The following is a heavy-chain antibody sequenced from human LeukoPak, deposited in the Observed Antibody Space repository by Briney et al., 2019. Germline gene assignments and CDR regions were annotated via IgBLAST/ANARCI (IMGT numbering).Heavy chain of an antibody. Sequence: SETLSLTCTVSGGSISNYYWSWIRQPPGKGLEWIAYIYYSGDTNYNPSLKSRVTISVDTSKNQSSLKLSSVTAADTAVYYCAREASGYGFGDWGQGTLVTVSS. CDR3: AREASGYGFGD. D-gene: IGHD5-12*01. CDR1: GGSISNYY. CDR2: IYYSGDT. J-gene: IGHJ4*02. V-gene: IGHV4-59*01.